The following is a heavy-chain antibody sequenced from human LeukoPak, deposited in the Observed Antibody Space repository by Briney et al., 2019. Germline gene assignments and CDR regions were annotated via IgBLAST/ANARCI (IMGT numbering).Heavy chain of an antibody. J-gene: IGHJ3*02. D-gene: IGHD6-25*01. CDR3: ARVAEAAAFDI. CDR2: ISYDGSNK. CDR1: GFTFSSYA. Sequence: PGRSLRLSCAASGFTFSSYAMHWVRQAPGKGLEWVAVISYDGSNKYYADSVKGRFTISRDNSKNTLYLQMNSLRAEDTAVYYCARVAEAAAFDIWGQGTMVTVSS. V-gene: IGHV3-30*04.